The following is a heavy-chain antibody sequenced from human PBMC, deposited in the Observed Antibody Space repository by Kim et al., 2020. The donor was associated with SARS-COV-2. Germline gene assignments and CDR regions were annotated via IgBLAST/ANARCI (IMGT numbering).Heavy chain of an antibody. Sequence: MDYADSVKARFITSRDNARNSLYLQMNSLRPEDTALYYCTRGVLAGGADVWGQGTAVIVSS. D-gene: IGHD2-21*01. CDR2: M. CDR3: TRGVLAGGADV. V-gene: IGHV3-9*01. J-gene: IGHJ6*02.